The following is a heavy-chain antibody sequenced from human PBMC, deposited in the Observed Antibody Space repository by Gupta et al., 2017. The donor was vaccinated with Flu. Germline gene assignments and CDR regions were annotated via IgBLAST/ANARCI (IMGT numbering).Heavy chain of an antibody. Sequence: EVQLLESGGGLVQPGGSLRLSCAASGFTFSSYAMSWVRQAPGKGLERVSAISGSGGSTYYADSVKGRFTISRDNSKNTLYLQMNSLRAEDTAVYYCAKSGDIVVVPAAIGGMDVWGQGTTVTVSS. D-gene: IGHD2-2*01. V-gene: IGHV3-23*01. CDR2: ISGSGGST. J-gene: IGHJ6*02. CDR1: GFTFSSYA. CDR3: AKSGDIVVVPAAIGGMDV.